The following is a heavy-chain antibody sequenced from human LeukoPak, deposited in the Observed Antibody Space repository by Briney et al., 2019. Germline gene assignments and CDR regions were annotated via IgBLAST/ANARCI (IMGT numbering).Heavy chain of an antibody. J-gene: IGHJ3*02. CDR3: ARTNAFDI. V-gene: IGHV4-59*01. CDR2: IYYSGST. Sequence: PSETLSLTCTVSGGSIIPYHWSWIRQPPGKGLEWIGYIYYSGSTNYNPSLKSRVTISVDTSKNQFSLRLSSVTAADTAVYYCARTNAFDIWGQGTMVTVSS. CDR1: GGSIIPYH.